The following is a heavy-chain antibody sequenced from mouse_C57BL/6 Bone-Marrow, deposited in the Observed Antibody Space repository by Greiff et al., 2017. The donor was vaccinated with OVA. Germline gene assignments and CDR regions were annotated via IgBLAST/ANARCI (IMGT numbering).Heavy chain of an antibody. CDR1: GFTFSSYT. CDR2: ISGGGGNT. CDR3: ARGGYAVSPWFAY. V-gene: IGHV5-9*01. Sequence: EVKLVESGGGLVKPGGSLKLSCAASGFTFSSYTMSWVRQTPEKRLEWVATISGGGGNTYYPASVKGRFTISRDNAKNTLYLQMSSLRAEDTALYYCARGGYAVSPWFAYWGQGTLVTVSA. D-gene: IGHD6-5*01. J-gene: IGHJ3*01.